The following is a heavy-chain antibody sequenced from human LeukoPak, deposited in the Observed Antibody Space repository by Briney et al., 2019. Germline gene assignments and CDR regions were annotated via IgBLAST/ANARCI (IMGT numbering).Heavy chain of an antibody. J-gene: IGHJ4*02. CDR1: GFTFSNYR. CDR3: ARDIHIRD. Sequence: PGGSLRLSCATSGFTFSNYRMNWVRQAPGKGLEWVAVIWYDGSIKYYADSVKGRFTISRDNSKNTLSLQMNSLRAEDTAVYYCARDIHIRDWGQGTLVTVSS. V-gene: IGHV3-33*08. CDR2: IWYDGSIK.